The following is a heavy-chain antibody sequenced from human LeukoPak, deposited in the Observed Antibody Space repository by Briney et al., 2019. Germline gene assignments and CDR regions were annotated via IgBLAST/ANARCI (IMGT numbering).Heavy chain of an antibody. V-gene: IGHV3-21*01. D-gene: IGHD6-19*01. J-gene: IGHJ5*02. CDR1: GFTFSSYS. CDR3: ARDREQWLRWFDP. Sequence: GGSLRLSCAASGFTFSSYSMNWVRQAPGKGLEWVSSISSSSYIYYADSVKGRFTISRDNAKNSLYLQMNSLRAEDTAVYYCARDREQWLRWFDPWGQGTLVTVSS. CDR2: ISSSSYI.